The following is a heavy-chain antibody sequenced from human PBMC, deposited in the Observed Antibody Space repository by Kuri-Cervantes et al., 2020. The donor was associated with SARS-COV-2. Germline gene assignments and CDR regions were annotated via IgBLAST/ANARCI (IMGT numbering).Heavy chain of an antibody. V-gene: IGHV3-33*08. CDR3: ARGMAGTPRYFDC. J-gene: IGHJ4*01. D-gene: IGHD5-24*01. Sequence: GGSLRLSCASSGFTFSDYDMHWVRQAPGKGLEWVAVIWYDGRNTYYTGSVKGRFTISRDNSKNMVFLQMNNLRVDDTAVYYCARGMAGTPRYFDCWGRGTLVTVSS. CDR1: GFTFSDYD. CDR2: IWYDGRNT.